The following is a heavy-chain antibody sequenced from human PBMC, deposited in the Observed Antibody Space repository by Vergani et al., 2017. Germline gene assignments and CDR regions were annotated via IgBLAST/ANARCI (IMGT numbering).Heavy chain of an antibody. D-gene: IGHD6-6*01. V-gene: IGHV4-59*01. J-gene: IGHJ4*02. CDR2: IDYSGST. CDR1: GGPIRTYY. CDR3: ARSIAADQFDY. Sequence: QVQLQESGPGLVKPSETLSLPCTVPGGPIRTYYCSWIRQSPGKGLEWIGYIDYSGSTNYNPSLKSRVSRSVDTSANRFSLKRSSVTAADTAVYYCARSIAADQFDYWGQGTLVTVSS.